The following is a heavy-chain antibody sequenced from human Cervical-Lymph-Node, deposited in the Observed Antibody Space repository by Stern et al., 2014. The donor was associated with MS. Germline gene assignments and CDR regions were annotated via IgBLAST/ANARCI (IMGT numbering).Heavy chain of an antibody. D-gene: IGHD5-18*01. V-gene: IGHV5-51*03. J-gene: IGHJ6*02. CDR3: ARPGDDTAKYGLDV. CDR2: FYPGDSDT. CDR1: GYSFATYW. Sequence: EMQLVESGAEVKKPGESLKISCKGSGYSFATYWIGWVRQMPGKGLEWMGIFYPGDSDTIYSPSFQGQVTISPDKSISTAYLHWSSLKASDTAMYYCARPGDDTAKYGLDVWGQGTTVTVSS.